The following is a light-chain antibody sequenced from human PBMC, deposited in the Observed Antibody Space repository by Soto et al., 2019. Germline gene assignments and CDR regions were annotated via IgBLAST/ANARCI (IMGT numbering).Light chain of an antibody. CDR3: QHYNSYSEA. Sequence: DIQMTQSPSTLSGSVGDRVTITCRASQTISSWLAWYQQIPGKAPKLLIYKASTLKSGAPSRFSGSGSGTEFTLTISSLQPDDFATYYCQHYNSYSEAFGQGTKVDIK. J-gene: IGKJ1*01. CDR1: QTISSW. V-gene: IGKV1-5*03. CDR2: KAS.